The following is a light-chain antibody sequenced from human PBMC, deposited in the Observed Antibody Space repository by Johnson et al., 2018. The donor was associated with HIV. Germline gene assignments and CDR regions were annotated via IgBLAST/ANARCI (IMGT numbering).Light chain of an antibody. CDR1: SSNIGNNY. V-gene: IGLV1-51*01. CDR2: DNN. J-gene: IGLJ1*01. Sequence: QLVLTQPPSVSAAPGQKVTISCSGSSSNIGNNYVSWYQQLPGTAPKLLIYDNNKRPSGIPDRFSGSKSGTSATLGITGLKTGDEADYYCGTWDSSLSAGVFGTGAKVTVL. CDR3: GTWDSSLSAGV.